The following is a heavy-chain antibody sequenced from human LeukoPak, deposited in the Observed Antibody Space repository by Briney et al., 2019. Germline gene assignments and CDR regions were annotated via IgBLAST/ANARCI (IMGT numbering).Heavy chain of an antibody. CDR3: ARDSGSGIAVAGTLWYYYYGMDV. V-gene: IGHV1-18*01. CDR2: ISAYNGNT. D-gene: IGHD6-19*01. J-gene: IGHJ6*02. Sequence: ASVKVSCKASGYTFTSYGISWVRQAPGQWLEWMGWISAYNGNTNYAQKLQGRVTMTTDTSTSTAYMELRSLRSDDTAVYYCARDSGSGIAVAGTLWYYYYGMDVWGQGTTVTVSS. CDR1: GYTFTSYG.